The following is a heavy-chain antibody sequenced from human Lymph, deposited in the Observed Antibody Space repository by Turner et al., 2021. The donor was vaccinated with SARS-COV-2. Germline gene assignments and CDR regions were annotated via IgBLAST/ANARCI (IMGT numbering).Heavy chain of an antibody. Sequence: QVQLVQSGAEEKKPGASVKVTCKASGYTFTSYDINWVRQATGQGREWIGWMNPNSGNTGYAQKFQGRVTMTRITSISTAYMERSSLISEYTAVYYCARVSQLTVWFDPWGQGTLVTVSS. J-gene: IGHJ5*02. CDR1: GYTFTSYD. CDR3: ARVSQLTVWFDP. D-gene: IGHD3-9*01. CDR2: MNPNSGNT. V-gene: IGHV1-8*01.